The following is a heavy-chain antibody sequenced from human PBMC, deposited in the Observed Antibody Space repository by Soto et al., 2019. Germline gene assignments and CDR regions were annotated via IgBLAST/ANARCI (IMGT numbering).Heavy chain of an antibody. D-gene: IGHD3-3*01. CDR3: ATRITVFGLLIPPFDP. CDR1: GVSFNSYF. CDR2: ATPYGRS. Sequence: KTSETLSLTCAVYGVSFNSYFWNWVRQPPGKGLEWIGEATPYGRSNYNPSLKSRVTMSVDTSKNQFSLRLSSVTAADTAIYYCATRITVFGLLIPPFDPWGQGTQVTVSS. J-gene: IGHJ5*02. V-gene: IGHV4-34*01.